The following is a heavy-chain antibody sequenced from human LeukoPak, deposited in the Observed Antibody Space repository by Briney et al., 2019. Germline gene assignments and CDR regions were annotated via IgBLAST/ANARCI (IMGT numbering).Heavy chain of an antibody. V-gene: IGHV3-66*04. CDR1: GFAVSSNY. CDR3: AKRGIVIRGLLVIGFHKEAYYFDS. D-gene: IGHD3-10*01. Sequence: GGSLRLSCAASGFAVSSNYMSWVRQAPGKGLEWVSFIYSGGSTYYADSVKGRFTISRDNSKNTLYLQMNSLRAEDTAVYFCAKRGIVIRGLLVIGFHKEAYYFDSWGQGILVTVSS. CDR2: IYSGGST. J-gene: IGHJ4*02.